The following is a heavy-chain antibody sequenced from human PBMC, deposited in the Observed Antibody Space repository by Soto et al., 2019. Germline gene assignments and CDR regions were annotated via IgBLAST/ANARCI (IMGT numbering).Heavy chain of an antibody. CDR1: GSTFTIHY. V-gene: IGHV1-46*01. CDR2: INPSGGST. D-gene: IGHD1-26*01. J-gene: IGHJ4*02. Sequence: PEKASSKASGSTFTIHYMHLVPEAPGQGVEWMGIINPSGGSTSYAQKFQGRVTMTRDTSTSTVYMELSSLRSEDTAVYYCARDSGSYYLDYWGQGTLVTVSS. CDR3: ARDSGSYYLDY.